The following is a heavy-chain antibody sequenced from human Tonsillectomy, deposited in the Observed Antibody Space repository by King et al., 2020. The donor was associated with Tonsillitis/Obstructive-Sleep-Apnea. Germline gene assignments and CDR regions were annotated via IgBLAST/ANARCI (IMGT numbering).Heavy chain of an antibody. CDR2: ISAYNGNT. Sequence: QLVQSGAEVKKPGASVKVSCKTSGYTFNTYGLTWVRQAPGQGLEWMGWISAYNGNTNYAQNIQGRLTMTTDTSTNTAYMELRSLRSDDTAVYYCARGITIFDYWGQGTLVTVSS. D-gene: IGHD3-3*01. CDR3: ARGITIFDY. J-gene: IGHJ4*02. V-gene: IGHV1-18*01. CDR1: GYTFNTYG.